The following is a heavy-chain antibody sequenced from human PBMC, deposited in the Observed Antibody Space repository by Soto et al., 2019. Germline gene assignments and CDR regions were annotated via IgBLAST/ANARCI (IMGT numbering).Heavy chain of an antibody. CDR2: ISYDGDNK. D-gene: IGHD1-1*01. J-gene: IGHJ6*02. Sequence: QVQLVESGGGVVQPGRSLRLSCAASGFTFSYHALNWVRQAPGKGLEWVAVISYDGDNKYIAEAVKGRLTISIDNPKNTVSLQMNSLRTEDTAMYFCARGTTTSAFSVMDVWGQGTTVTVSS. CDR3: ARGTTTSAFSVMDV. CDR1: GFTFSYHA. V-gene: IGHV3-30-3*01.